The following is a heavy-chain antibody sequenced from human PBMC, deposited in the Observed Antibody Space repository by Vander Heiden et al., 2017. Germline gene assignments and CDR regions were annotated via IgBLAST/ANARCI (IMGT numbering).Heavy chain of an antibody. CDR2: IWYDGNTK. CDR1: GFTFKTYG. CDR3: ARAGSDIAVAGPFDF. D-gene: IGHD6-19*01. J-gene: IGHJ4*02. V-gene: IGHV3-33*01. Sequence: QVQLVESGGGVVQSGRSLRLSCAASGFTFKTYGMHVVRQGPGKGLEWLAIIWYDGNTKDYADSVKGRFTISRDNSKNTLYLEMSSLRVEDTAIYYCARAGSDIAVAGPFDFWGQGTLVTVSS.